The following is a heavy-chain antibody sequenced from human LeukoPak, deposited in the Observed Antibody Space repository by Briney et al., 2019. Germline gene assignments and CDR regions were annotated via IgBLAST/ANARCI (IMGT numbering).Heavy chain of an antibody. J-gene: IGHJ4*02. CDR3: AREVLGVGATCDY. D-gene: IGHD1-26*01. CDR1: GFTFDSYW. Sequence: GGSLRLSCAASGFTFDSYWMTWVRQAPGKGLEWVANIKQDGSDKYYVDSVKGRFTISRDNAKNPLYLQMNSLRAEDTAVYFCAREVLGVGATCDYWGQGTLVTVSS. V-gene: IGHV3-7*01. CDR2: IKQDGSDK.